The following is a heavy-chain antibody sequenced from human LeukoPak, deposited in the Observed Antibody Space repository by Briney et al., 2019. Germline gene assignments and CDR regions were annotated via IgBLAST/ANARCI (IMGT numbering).Heavy chain of an antibody. J-gene: IGHJ4*02. CDR1: GNSISSGDYY. D-gene: IGHD1-26*01. CDR2: IYTSGST. CDR3: AKSGGYGLIDY. V-gene: IGHV4-61*02. Sequence: PSQTLSLTCTVSGNSISSGDYYWSWIRQPAGKGLEWIGRIYTSGSTNYNSSLQSRVTISIETSKNQISLRLNSVTAADTAMYYCAKSGGYGLIDYWGQGTLVTVSS.